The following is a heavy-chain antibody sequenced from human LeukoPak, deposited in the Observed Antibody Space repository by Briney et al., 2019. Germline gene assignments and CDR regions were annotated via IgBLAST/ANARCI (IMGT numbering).Heavy chain of an antibody. CDR2: IYHSGST. CDR3: ARRNTLRFLEWDDY. Sequence: SETLSLTCTVSGGSISSYYWSWIRQPPGKGLEWIGSIYHSGSTYYNPSLKSRVTISVDTSKNQFSLKLSSVTAADTAVYYCARRNTLRFLEWDDYWGQGTLVTVSS. D-gene: IGHD3-3*01. J-gene: IGHJ4*02. V-gene: IGHV4-59*08. CDR1: GGSISSYY.